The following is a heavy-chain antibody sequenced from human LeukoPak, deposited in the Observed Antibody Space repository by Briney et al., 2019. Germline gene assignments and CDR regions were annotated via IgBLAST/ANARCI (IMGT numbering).Heavy chain of an antibody. CDR2: ISYTGST. CDR1: GGSVSSGSYY. D-gene: IGHD6-19*01. CDR3: ARHHRSGWFDY. V-gene: IGHV4-61*01. Sequence: PSETLSLTCSVSGGSVSSGSYYWSWTRQPPGKGLELIGYISYTGSTDYNPSLKSRVTISVDTSKNQFSLKLSSVTAADTAVYYCARHHRSGWFDYWGQGTLVTVSS. J-gene: IGHJ4*02.